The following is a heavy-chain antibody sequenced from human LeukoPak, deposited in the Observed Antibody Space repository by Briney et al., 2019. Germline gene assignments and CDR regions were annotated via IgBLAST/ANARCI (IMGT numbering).Heavy chain of an antibody. D-gene: IGHD3-22*01. J-gene: IGHJ4*02. CDR3: AKTVGSGGYYIYYFDS. Sequence: GGSLRLSGGGSGFTFSSYVMSWVRQAPGKGLEGVSTIDGTGDRTDYTYSGRGRFAIYRDNSENTLYLQMSSLRAEDTAVYYCAKTVGSGGYYIYYFDSWGQGTLVTVSS. CDR2: IDGTGDRT. CDR1: GFTFSSYV. V-gene: IGHV3-23*01.